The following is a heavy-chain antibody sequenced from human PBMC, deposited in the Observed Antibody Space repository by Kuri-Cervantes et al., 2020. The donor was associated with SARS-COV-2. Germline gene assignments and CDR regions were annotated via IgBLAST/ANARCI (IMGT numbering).Heavy chain of an antibody. CDR1: GGTFSSYA. V-gene: IGHV1-69*13. J-gene: IGHJ4*02. CDR3: ATRIVRLRPFAY. D-gene: IGHD3-10*01. CDR2: IIPILGTP. Sequence: SVKVSCKASGGTFSSYAVSWVRQAPGQGLEWMGGIIPILGTPNYAQKFQGRVTITADESTSTAFMELSSLRSDDTAVYYCATRIVRLRPFAYWGQGTLVTVSS.